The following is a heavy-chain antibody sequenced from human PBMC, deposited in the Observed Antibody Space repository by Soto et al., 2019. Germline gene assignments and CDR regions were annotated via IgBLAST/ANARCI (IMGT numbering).Heavy chain of an antibody. CDR2: IKSKTDGGTI. Sequence: EVQLVESGGALVKPGGTLRLSCVGSGFTFTNAWMTWVRQAPGKGLEWVGRIKSKTDGGTIDYAAPVKDRFSISRDDSKNMVYLEMNSLKTEDTAVYFFTLRDYWGQGTLVTVAS. CDR3: TLRDY. D-gene: IGHD5-12*01. V-gene: IGHV3-15*07. CDR1: GFTFTNAW. J-gene: IGHJ4*02.